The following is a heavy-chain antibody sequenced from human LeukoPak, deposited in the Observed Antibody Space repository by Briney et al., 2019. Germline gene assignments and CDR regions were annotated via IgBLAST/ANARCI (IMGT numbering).Heavy chain of an antibody. J-gene: IGHJ3*02. Sequence: GASVKVSCKASGYTFTGYYMHWVRQAPGQGLEWMGWINPNSGGTNYAQKFQGRVTMTRDTSISTAYMELSRLRSDDTAVYYCAGRTGGMSYAFDIWGQGTMVTVSS. CDR3: AGRTGGMSYAFDI. D-gene: IGHD4-23*01. V-gene: IGHV1-2*02. CDR2: INPNSGGT. CDR1: GYTFTGYY.